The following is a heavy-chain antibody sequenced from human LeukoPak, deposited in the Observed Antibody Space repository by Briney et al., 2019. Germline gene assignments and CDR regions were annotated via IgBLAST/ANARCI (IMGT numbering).Heavy chain of an antibody. V-gene: IGHV1-18*01. CDR3: ARVSGITMIVVLNHDPFDI. CDR2: ISAYNGNT. Sequence: ASVKVSCKASGGTFSSYGISWVRQAPGQGLEWMGWISAYNGNTNYAQKLQGRVTMTTDTSTSTAYMELRSLRSDDTAVYYCARVSGITMIVVLNHDPFDIWGQGTMVTVSS. J-gene: IGHJ3*02. D-gene: IGHD3-22*01. CDR1: GGTFSSYG.